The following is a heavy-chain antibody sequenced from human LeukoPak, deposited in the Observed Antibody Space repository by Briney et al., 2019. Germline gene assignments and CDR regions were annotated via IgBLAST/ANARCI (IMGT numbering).Heavy chain of an antibody. D-gene: IGHD1-14*01. CDR3: AGGASEGRPLDY. J-gene: IGHJ4*02. CDR2: ISSSGSTI. CDR1: GFTFSDYY. V-gene: IGHV3-11*01. Sequence: GGSLRLSCAASGFTFSDYYMSWIRRAPGKGLEWVSYISSSGSTIYYADSVKGRFTISRDNAKNSLYLQMNSLRAEDTAVYYCAGGASEGRPLDYWGQGTLVTVSS.